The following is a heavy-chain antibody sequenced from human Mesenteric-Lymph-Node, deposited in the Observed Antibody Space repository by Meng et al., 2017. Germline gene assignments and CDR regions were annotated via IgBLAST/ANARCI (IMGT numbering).Heavy chain of an antibody. CDR3: ARVGGGEWFPEYYFDY. Sequence: GESLKISCAASGFTFSSYGMHWVRQAPGKGLEWVAVIWYDGSNKYYADSVKGRFTISRDNSKNTLYLQMNSLRAEDTAVYYCARVGGGEWFPEYYFDYWGQGTLVTVSS. V-gene: IGHV3-33*01. D-gene: IGHD3-3*01. CDR1: GFTFSSYG. J-gene: IGHJ4*02. CDR2: IWYDGSNK.